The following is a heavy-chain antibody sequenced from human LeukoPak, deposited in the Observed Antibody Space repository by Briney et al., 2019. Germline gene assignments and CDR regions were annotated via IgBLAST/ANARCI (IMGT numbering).Heavy chain of an antibody. CDR2: IYYSGST. J-gene: IGHJ6*02. CDR1: GGSISSYY. CDR3: ARGPSIQLWSDPYYYYGMDV. V-gene: IGHV4-59*12. D-gene: IGHD5-18*01. Sequence: SETLSLTCTVSGGSISSYYWSWIRQPPGKGLEWIGYIYYSGSTNYNPSLKSRVTISVDTSKNQFSLKLSSVTAADTAVYYCARGPSIQLWSDPYYYYGMDVWGQGTTVTVSS.